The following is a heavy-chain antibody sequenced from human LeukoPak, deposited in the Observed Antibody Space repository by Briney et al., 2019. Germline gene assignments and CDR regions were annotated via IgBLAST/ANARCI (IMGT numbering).Heavy chain of an antibody. Sequence: GGSLRLSCAASGFTFSSYGMHWVRQAPGKGLEWVAVISYDGSNKYYADSVKGRFTISRDNSKNTLYLQMNSLRAEDTAVYYCAAITGTPFGYYYYGMDVWGQGTTVTVSS. CDR3: AAITGTPFGYYYYGMDV. V-gene: IGHV3-30*03. CDR1: GFTFSSYG. D-gene: IGHD1-20*01. J-gene: IGHJ6*02. CDR2: ISYDGSNK.